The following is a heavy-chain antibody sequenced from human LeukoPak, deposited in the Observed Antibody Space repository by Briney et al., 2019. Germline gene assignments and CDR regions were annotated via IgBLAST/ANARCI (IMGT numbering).Heavy chain of an antibody. CDR3: AKTVAGGSYYYGMDV. J-gene: IGHJ6*02. CDR1: GFTFSSYA. V-gene: IGHV3-23*01. Sequence: GGSLRLSCAASGFTFSSYAMSWVRQAPGKGLEWVSSISNSGGTTYYADSVRGRFTISRDNPKNTLYLQMNSLRAEDTAGYYCAKTVAGGSYYYGMDVWGQGTTVTVSS. D-gene: IGHD6-19*01. CDR2: ISNSGGTT.